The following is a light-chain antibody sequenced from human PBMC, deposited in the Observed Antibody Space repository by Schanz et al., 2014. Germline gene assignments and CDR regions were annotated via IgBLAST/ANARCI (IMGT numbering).Light chain of an antibody. Sequence: QSALTQPASVSGSPGQSITISCTGTSSDVGGYKYVSWYQQHPGKAPKLMIYDVTKRPSGVPDRFSGSKSGNTASLTISGLQAEDEADYYCSSFGGSNNPPWVFGGGTKLTVL. V-gene: IGLV2-8*01. CDR3: SSFGGSNNPPWV. J-gene: IGLJ3*02. CDR2: DVT. CDR1: SSDVGGYKY.